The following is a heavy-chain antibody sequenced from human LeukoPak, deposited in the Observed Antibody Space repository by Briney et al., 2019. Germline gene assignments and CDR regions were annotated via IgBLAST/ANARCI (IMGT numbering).Heavy chain of an antibody. CDR2: IYSGGST. CDR1: GFTVSSNY. D-gene: IGHD3-22*01. V-gene: IGHV3-53*01. J-gene: IGHJ4*02. CDR3: ARKYSYDSSGYSYYFDY. Sequence: GGSLRLSCAASGFTVSSNYMSWVRQAPGKGLEWVSVIYSGGSTYYADSVKGRFTISRDNSKNTLYLQMNSLRAEDTAVYYCARKYSYDSSGYSYYFDYWGQGTLVTVSS.